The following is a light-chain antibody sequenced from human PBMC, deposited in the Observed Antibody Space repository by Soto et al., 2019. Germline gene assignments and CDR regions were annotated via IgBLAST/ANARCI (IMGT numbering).Light chain of an antibody. J-gene: IGLJ1*01. CDR3: AAWDDSLNGHV. CDR2: NNN. V-gene: IGLV1-44*01. Sequence: SVLAPPPSAYWTPGHRVTISCSGSSSNIGRNTVNWYQQLPGTAPKVLIYNNNQRPSGVPDRFSGSKSGTSASLAISGLQSEDEADYYCAAWDDSLNGHVFGTGNKVTVL. CDR1: SSNIGRNT.